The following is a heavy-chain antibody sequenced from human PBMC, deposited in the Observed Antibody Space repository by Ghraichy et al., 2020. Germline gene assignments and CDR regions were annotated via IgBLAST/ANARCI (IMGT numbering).Heavy chain of an antibody. V-gene: IGHV1-18*04. CDR3: ARVPRGDDYVWGSYRLDWFDP. CDR1: GYTFTSYG. Sequence: GESLNISCKASGYTFTSYGISWVRQAPGQGLEWMGWISAYNGNTNYAQKLQGRVTMTTDTSTSTAYMELRSLRSDDTAVYYCARVPRGDDYVWGSYRLDWFDPWGQGTLVTVSS. D-gene: IGHD3-16*02. CDR2: ISAYNGNT. J-gene: IGHJ5*02.